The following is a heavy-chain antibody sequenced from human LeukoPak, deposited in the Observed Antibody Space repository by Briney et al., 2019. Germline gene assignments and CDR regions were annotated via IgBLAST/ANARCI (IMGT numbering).Heavy chain of an antibody. V-gene: IGHV5-51*01. Sequence: GESLKISCKGSGYSFTRYWIGWVRPMPGKGLEWIGIVYPGDSDTRYSPSFQGQVTISADKSISTAYLQWSSLKASDTAMYYCARQVGVTGTTPGYYFDYWGQGTLVTVSS. CDR3: ARQVGVTGTTPGYYFDY. CDR2: VYPGDSDT. J-gene: IGHJ4*02. CDR1: GYSFTRYW. D-gene: IGHD1-7*01.